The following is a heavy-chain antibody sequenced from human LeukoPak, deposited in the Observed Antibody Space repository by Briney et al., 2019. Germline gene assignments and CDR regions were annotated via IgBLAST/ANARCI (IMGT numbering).Heavy chain of an antibody. CDR1: GGSISSGDYY. Sequence: SETLSLTCTVSGGSISSGDYYWSWLRQPPGKGLEWIGYIYYSGSTNYNPSLKSRVTISVDTSKNQFSLKLSSVTAADTAVYYCARGYRYYDILTGYYPYYYYMDVWGKGTTVTVSS. CDR2: IYYSGST. CDR3: ARGYRYYDILTGYYPYYYYMDV. J-gene: IGHJ6*03. V-gene: IGHV4-61*08. D-gene: IGHD3-9*01.